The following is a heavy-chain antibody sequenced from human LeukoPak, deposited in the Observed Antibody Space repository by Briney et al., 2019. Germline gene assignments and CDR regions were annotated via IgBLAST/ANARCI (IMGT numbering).Heavy chain of an antibody. CDR3: ATQQGVVRGVIIG. J-gene: IGHJ4*02. CDR2: IIPILGIA. V-gene: IGHV1-69*04. D-gene: IGHD3-10*01. CDR1: GGTFSSYA. Sequence: SVKVSCKASGGTFSSYAISWVRQAPGQGLEWMGRIIPILGIANYAQKFQGRVTITADKPTSTAYMELSSLRSEDTAVYYCATQQGVVRGVIIGWGQGTLVTVSS.